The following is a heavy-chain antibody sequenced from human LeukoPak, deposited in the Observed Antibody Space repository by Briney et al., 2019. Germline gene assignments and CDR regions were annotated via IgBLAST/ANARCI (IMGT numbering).Heavy chain of an antibody. CDR1: GDTFSSYA. CDR2: IIPILGIA. V-gene: IGHV1-69*04. Sequence: ASVKVSCKASGDTFSSYAISWVRQAPGQGLEWMGRIIPILGIANYAQKFQGRVTITADKSTSTAYMELSSLRSEDTAVYYCAREGGDGYNFDYWGQGTLVTVSS. J-gene: IGHJ4*02. CDR3: AREGGDGYNFDY. D-gene: IGHD5-24*01.